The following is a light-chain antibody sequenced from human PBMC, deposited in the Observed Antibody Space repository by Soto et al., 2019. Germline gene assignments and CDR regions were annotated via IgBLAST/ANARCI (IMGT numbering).Light chain of an antibody. CDR3: QSYDSTLSARYV. Sequence: QSALTQPPSVSGAPGQSVTISCTGSSSNIGANYDVHWYQQRPGTAPKLLIFGNSNRPSGVPDRFSGSKSGTSASLAITGLQAEDEGDYYCQSYDSTLSARYVFGTGTKVTVL. J-gene: IGLJ1*01. V-gene: IGLV1-40*01. CDR2: GNS. CDR1: SSNIGANYD.